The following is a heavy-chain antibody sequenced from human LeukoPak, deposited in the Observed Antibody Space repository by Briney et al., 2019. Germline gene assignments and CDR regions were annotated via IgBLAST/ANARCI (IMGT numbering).Heavy chain of an antibody. D-gene: IGHD3-10*01. V-gene: IGHV6-1*01. Sequence: SQTLSLTCAISGDSVSSNSATWHWIRQSPSRGLEWLGRTYYRSKWYNDYAVSVKSRITINPDTSKNQFSLQLNSVTPEDTAVYYCARNTPDFGTHQRFDPWGQGTLVTVSS. CDR2: TYYRSKWYN. CDR1: GDSVSSNSAT. J-gene: IGHJ5*02. CDR3: ARNTPDFGTHQRFDP.